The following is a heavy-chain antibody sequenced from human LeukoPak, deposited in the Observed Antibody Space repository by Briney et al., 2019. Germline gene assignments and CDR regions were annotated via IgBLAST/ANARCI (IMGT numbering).Heavy chain of an antibody. Sequence: SETLSLTCTVSGGSISSHYWSWIRQPSGKGLEWIGCISYSGSTNYNPSLKSRVTISLDTSKNQFSLNLSSVTAADTAVYYCARGPLVGYCSGGSCSRTYYFGYWGQGTLVTVSS. CDR3: ARGPLVGYCSGGSCSRTYYFGY. CDR1: GGSISSHY. V-gene: IGHV4-59*11. J-gene: IGHJ4*02. D-gene: IGHD2-15*01. CDR2: ISYSGST.